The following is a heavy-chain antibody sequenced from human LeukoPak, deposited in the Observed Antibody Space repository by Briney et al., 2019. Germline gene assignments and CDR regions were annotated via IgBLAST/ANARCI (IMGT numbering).Heavy chain of an antibody. CDR2: ITSSSNYI. D-gene: IGHD6-13*01. J-gene: IGHJ6*04. CDR1: GFIFSSYS. V-gene: IGHV3-21*01. CDR3: AREGIAGPKDV. Sequence: GGSLRLSCVASGFIFSSYSMNWVRQAPGKGLEWVSSITSSSNYIYYADSMEGRFTISRDNAKNSLYLQMNSLIVEDTAVYFCAREGIAGPKDVWGKGTTVTVSS.